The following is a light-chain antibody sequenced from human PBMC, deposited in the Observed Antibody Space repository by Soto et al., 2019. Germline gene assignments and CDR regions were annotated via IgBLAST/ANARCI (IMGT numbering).Light chain of an antibody. V-gene: IGKV1-39*01. J-gene: IGKJ1*01. Sequence: DIQMTQSPSSLSASVGDRVTITCRASQNIFSYLNWYQQKPGKAPNLLIYAASNLQSGVPSRFSGSGSGTDFTLTISGLQREDFATYHCQQSYSAPLTFGQGTKVDIK. CDR2: AAS. CDR3: QQSYSAPLT. CDR1: QNIFSY.